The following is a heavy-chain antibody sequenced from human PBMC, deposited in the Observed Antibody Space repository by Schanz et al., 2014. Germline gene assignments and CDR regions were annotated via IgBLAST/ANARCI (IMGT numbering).Heavy chain of an antibody. CDR2: INAHTGNT. J-gene: IGHJ3*02. CDR3: ARDHIATYRYNSPGAFDI. V-gene: IGHV1-2*02. D-gene: IGHD3-16*02. Sequence: QVHLEQSGPEVKKPAASVKLSCRASGYPFTNYYIHWVRQAPGQGPELMGWINAHTGNTQYAQKFQGRVNMTRDTVTATVHLELTRLRTDDAAVYYCARDHIATYRYNSPGAFDIWGQGTLVTVSS. CDR1: GYPFTNYY.